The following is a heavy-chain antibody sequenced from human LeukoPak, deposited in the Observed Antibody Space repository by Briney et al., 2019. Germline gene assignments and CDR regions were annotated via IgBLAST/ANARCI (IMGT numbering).Heavy chain of an antibody. D-gene: IGHD5-12*01. CDR2: IYYSGST. V-gene: IGHV4-59*01. CDR1: GGSISSYY. CDR3: ARNVATIPYHDACDI. Sequence: PSETLSLTCTVSGGSISSYYWSWIRQPPGKGLEWIGYIYYSGSTNYNPSLKSRVTISVDMSKNQFSLKLSSVTAADTAVYYCARNVATIPYHDACDIWGQGTMVTVSS. J-gene: IGHJ3*02.